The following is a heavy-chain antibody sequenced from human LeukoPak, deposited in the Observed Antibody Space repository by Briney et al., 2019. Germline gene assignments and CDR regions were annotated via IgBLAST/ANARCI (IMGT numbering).Heavy chain of an antibody. CDR3: ATALYCSSTSCPPEDNWFDP. V-gene: IGHV1-18*01. CDR1: GYTFTSYG. D-gene: IGHD2-2*01. Sequence: ASVKVSCKASGYTFTSYGISWVRQAPGQGLEWMGWISAYNGNTNYAQKLQGRVTMTTDTSTSTAYMELRSLRSEDTAVYYCATALYCSSTSCPPEDNWFDPWGQGTLVTVSS. CDR2: ISAYNGNT. J-gene: IGHJ5*02.